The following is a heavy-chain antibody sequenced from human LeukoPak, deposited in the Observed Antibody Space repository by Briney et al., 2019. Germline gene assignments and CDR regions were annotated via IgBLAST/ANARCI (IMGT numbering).Heavy chain of an antibody. D-gene: IGHD6-13*01. V-gene: IGHV3-30*04. CDR1: GFTFSSYA. Sequence: GRSLRLSCAASGFTFSSYAMHWVRQAPGKGLEWVAVISYDGSNKYYADSVKGRFTISRDNPKNTLYLQMNSLRAEDTAVYYCASGSSSQFDYWGQGTLVTVSS. CDR3: ASGSSSQFDY. J-gene: IGHJ4*02. CDR2: ISYDGSNK.